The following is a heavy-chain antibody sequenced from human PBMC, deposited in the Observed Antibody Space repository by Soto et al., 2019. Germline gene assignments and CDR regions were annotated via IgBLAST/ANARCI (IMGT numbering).Heavy chain of an antibody. Sequence: QVQLQQWGAGLLKPSETLSLTCAVYGGSFSGYYWSWIRQPPGKGLEWIGEINHSGSTNYNPSLKSRVTISVDTSKNQFSLKLSSVTAADTAVYYCAREGRRYCDRGWFDPWGQGTLVTVSS. CDR1: GGSFSGYY. CDR3: AREGRRYCDRGWFDP. J-gene: IGHJ5*02. CDR2: INHSGST. D-gene: IGHD3-9*01. V-gene: IGHV4-34*01.